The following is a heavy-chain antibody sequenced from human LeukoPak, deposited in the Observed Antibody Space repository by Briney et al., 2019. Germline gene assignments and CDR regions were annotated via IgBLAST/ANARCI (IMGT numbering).Heavy chain of an antibody. D-gene: IGHD3-3*01. CDR2: INPNSGGT. CDR3: ARDPHVLRFLEWLSLFDY. CDR1: GYTFTGYY. Sequence: GASVKVSCTASGYTFTGYYMHWVRQAPGQGLEWMGWINPNSGGTNYAQKFQGRVTMTRDTSISTAYMELSRLRSDDTAVYYCARDPHVLRFLEWLSLFDYWGQGTLVTVSS. V-gene: IGHV1-2*02. J-gene: IGHJ4*02.